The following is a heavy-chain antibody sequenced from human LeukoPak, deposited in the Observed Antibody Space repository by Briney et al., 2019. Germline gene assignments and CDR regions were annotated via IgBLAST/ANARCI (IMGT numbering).Heavy chain of an antibody. CDR1: GLAFSSNW. D-gene: IGHD1-26*01. CDR2: INEDGSTT. J-gene: IGHJ4*02. Sequence: GGSLRLSCVASGLAFSSNWMHWVRQAPGKGLVWVSRINEDGSTTNYADSVKGRSTIFRDNAKNTLYLQMNSLRAEDTAVYYCVRDLGGRSGHWGQGTLVTVSS. V-gene: IGHV3-74*01. CDR3: VRDLGGRSGH.